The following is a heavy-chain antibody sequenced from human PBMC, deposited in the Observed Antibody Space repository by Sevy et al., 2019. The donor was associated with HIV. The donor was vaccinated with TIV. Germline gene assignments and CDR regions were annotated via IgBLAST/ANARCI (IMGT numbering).Heavy chain of an antibody. Sequence: GGSLRLSCAASGFTFSNAWMSWVRQAPGKGLEWVGRIKSKTDGGTTDYTAPVKGRFTSSRDDSKNTLYLQKNSLRTEDNAIYYCTTDWKKRGPSELLDYWGQGTLVTVSS. CDR3: TTDWKKRGPSELLDY. D-gene: IGHD1-1*01. CDR2: IKSKTDGGTT. V-gene: IGHV3-15*01. J-gene: IGHJ4*02. CDR1: GFTFSNAW.